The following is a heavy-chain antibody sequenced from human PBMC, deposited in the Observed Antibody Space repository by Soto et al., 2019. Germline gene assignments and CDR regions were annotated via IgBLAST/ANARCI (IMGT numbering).Heavy chain of an antibody. CDR2: IYYSGST. Sequence: SETLSLTCTVSGGSISSSSYYWGWIRQPPGKGLEWIGSIYYSGSTYYNPSLKSRVTISVDTSKNQFSLKLSSVTAADTAVYYCARLTLSHTNQLRYFDWLLSYYYMDVWGKGTTVTVSS. D-gene: IGHD3-9*01. CDR3: ARLTLSHTNQLRYFDWLLSYYYMDV. J-gene: IGHJ6*03. V-gene: IGHV4-39*01. CDR1: GGSISSSSYY.